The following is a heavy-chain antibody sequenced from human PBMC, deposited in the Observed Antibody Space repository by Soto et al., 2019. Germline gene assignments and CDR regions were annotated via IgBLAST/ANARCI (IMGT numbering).Heavy chain of an antibody. J-gene: IGHJ6*02. D-gene: IGHD4-4*01. V-gene: IGHV4-39*07. CDR1: GGSISSSSYY. Sequence: SQTLSLTCTVSGGSISSSSYYWGWIRQPPGKGLEWIGSIYYSGSTYYNPSLERRLTISLHTSKNQFSVKLRSVTAADTAVYYCARDRPGDSNLDFYYSGMDIWGQGTTVTVSS. CDR3: ARDRPGDSNLDFYYSGMDI. CDR2: IYYSGST.